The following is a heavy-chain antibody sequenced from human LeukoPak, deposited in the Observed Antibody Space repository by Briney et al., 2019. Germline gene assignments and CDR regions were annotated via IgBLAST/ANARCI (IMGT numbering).Heavy chain of an antibody. CDR3: ASPTYYYDSSGSPFDY. CDR2: INPNSGGT. Sequence: ASVKVSCKASGYTFTGYYMHWVRQAPGQGLEWMGWINPNSGGTNYAQKFQGRVTITADKSTGTAYMELSSLRSEDTAVYYCASPTYYYDSSGSPFDYWGQGTLVTVSS. J-gene: IGHJ4*02. D-gene: IGHD3-22*01. CDR1: GYTFTGYY. V-gene: IGHV1-2*02.